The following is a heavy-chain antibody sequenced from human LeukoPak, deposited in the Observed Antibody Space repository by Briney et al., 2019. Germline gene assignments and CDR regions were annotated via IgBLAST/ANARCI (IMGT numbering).Heavy chain of an antibody. J-gene: IGHJ6*03. Sequence: PGGSLRLSCAASGFTFSSYGMQWVPQAPGKGLEWGAVIWYDGSNKYYAANVKGQFTISTDNSKNTLYMQMNSLRDEDTAVYSCAKGDATAGYYMDVWGKGHTVTVTS. V-gene: IGHV3-33*06. CDR3: AKGDATAGYYMDV. D-gene: IGHD5-18*01. CDR2: IWYDGSNK. CDR1: GFTFSSYG.